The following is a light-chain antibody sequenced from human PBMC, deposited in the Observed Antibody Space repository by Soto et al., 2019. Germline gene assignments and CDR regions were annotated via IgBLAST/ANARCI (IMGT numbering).Light chain of an antibody. J-gene: IGLJ3*02. CDR2: EVS. Sequence: QSALTQPASVSGSPGQSITISCTGTSSDVGSYNLVSWYQKHPGKAPKLMIYEVSKWPSGISNRFSGSKSGNTASLTISGLQAEDEADYYCCSYAGSSTPAVFGGGTKLTVL. CDR1: SSDVGSYNL. V-gene: IGLV2-23*02. CDR3: CSYAGSSTPAV.